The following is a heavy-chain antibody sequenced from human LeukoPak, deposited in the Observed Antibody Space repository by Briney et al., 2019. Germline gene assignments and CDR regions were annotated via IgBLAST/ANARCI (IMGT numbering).Heavy chain of an antibody. CDR1: GFTFINAW. V-gene: IGHV3-15*01. CDR2: TKTTTDGGTT. CDR3: TADVFKSSYGGPQAFDD. Sequence: GGSFLLSSAASGFTFINAWMNWVRRRPGKGLEGVGRTKTTTDGGTTDYEAPVKGIFSTSKDDSAETLYLQMNSVKTEDTAVYYCTADVFKSSYGGPQAFDDWGQGTLVTV. J-gene: IGHJ4*02. D-gene: IGHD4-23*01.